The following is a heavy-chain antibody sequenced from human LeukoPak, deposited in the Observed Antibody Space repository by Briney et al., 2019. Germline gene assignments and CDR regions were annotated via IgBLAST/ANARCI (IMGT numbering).Heavy chain of an antibody. D-gene: IGHD2/OR15-2a*01. CDR2: SDPHQT. J-gene: IGHJ6*04. CDR3: ASILYGYGLDV. CDR1: GYTLINLS. Sequence: ASVKVSCKVSGYTLINLSTHWVRQAPGKGLEWMGSSDPHQTNYARNFQGRLTMTEDTSADTAYMELSSLRSEDTAVYYCASILYGYGLDVWGKGTTVTVSS. V-gene: IGHV1-24*01.